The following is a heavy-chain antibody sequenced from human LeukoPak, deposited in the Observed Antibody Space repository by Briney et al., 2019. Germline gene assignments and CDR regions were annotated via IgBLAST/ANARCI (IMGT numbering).Heavy chain of an antibody. V-gene: IGHV4-39*01. CDR2: IYYSGSP. J-gene: IGHJ4*02. Sequence: SETLSLTCTVSGGSISSSSYYWGWIRQPPGQGLEWIGRIYYSGSPYYNPFLKSRVTISVDTSKNQFSLKLSSVTAADTAVYYCARYYYDSSGYSSSDYWGQGTLVTVSS. CDR3: ARYYYDSSGYSSSDY. D-gene: IGHD3-22*01. CDR1: GGSISSSSYY.